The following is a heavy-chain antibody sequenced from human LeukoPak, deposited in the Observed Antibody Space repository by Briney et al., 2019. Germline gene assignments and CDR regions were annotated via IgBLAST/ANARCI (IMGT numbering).Heavy chain of an antibody. CDR3: ARDHLDPNWFGP. CDR2: IIPIFGTA. V-gene: IGHV1-69*05. CDR1: GGTFSSYA. Sequence: GASVKVSCKASGGTFSSYAISWVRQAPGQGLEWMGRIIPIFGTANYAQKFQGRVTITTDESTSTAYMELSSLRAEDTAVYYCARDHLDPNWFGPWGQGTLVTVSS. D-gene: IGHD1-1*01. J-gene: IGHJ5*02.